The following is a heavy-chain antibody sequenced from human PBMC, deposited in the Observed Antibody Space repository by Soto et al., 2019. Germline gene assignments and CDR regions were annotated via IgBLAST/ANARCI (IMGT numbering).Heavy chain of an antibody. J-gene: IGHJ6*02. Sequence: QVQLVESGGGVVQPGRSLRLSCAASGFTFRVDAMHWVRQAPGKRLEWVAVISYDGSNKYYADSVKGRFTISRDNSKNTLYLQMYSLRAEDTAVYYCARDPSYGPYYYGMDVWGQGTTVTVSS. CDR2: ISYDGSNK. CDR1: GFTFRVDA. CDR3: ARDPSYGPYYYGMDV. D-gene: IGHD5-18*01. V-gene: IGHV3-30-3*01.